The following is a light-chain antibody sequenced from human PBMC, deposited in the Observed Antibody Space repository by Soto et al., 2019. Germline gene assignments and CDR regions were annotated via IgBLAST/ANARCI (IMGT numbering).Light chain of an antibody. J-gene: IGLJ2*01. CDR2: LND. CDR3: AAWDDSLSGPV. Sequence: QSVLTQPPSASGTPGQRVTISCSGSSSNIGGNYVYWYQHLPGAAPKLLIYLNDQRPSGVPDRFFGSKSGTSASLAISGLRSEDEAEYYCAAWDDSLSGPVFGGGTKVTVL. CDR1: SSNIGGNY. V-gene: IGLV1-47*02.